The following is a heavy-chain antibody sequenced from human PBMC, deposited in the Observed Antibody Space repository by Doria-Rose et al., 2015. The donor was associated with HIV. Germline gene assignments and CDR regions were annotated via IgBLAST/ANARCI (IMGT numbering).Heavy chain of an antibody. Sequence: VQLVQSGGGLVRPGGSLRLSCATSGFTFSSHRINWVRRAPGKWLEWVSSISSTSAYINYAVSVRGRFTISRDNARNSLYLQMDSLRAEDTAIYYCATGVTLDYWGQGTLVTVSS. CDR3: ATGVTLDY. V-gene: IGHV3-21*01. CDR2: ISSTSAYI. D-gene: IGHD3-10*01. CDR1: GFTFSSHR. J-gene: IGHJ4*02.